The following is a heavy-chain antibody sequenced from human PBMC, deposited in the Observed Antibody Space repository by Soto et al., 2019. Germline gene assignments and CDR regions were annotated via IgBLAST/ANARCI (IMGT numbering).Heavy chain of an antibody. CDR3: ARDPQGVATIPPNYFDY. J-gene: IGHJ4*02. Sequence: EVQLAESGGGLVKPGGSLRLSCAASGFTFSSYSMNWVRQAPGKGLEWVSSISSSSSYIYYADSVKGRFTISRDNAKNSLYLQMNSLRAEDTAVYYCARDPQGVATIPPNYFDYWGQGTLVTVSS. CDR2: ISSSSSYI. D-gene: IGHD5-12*01. CDR1: GFTFSSYS. V-gene: IGHV3-21*01.